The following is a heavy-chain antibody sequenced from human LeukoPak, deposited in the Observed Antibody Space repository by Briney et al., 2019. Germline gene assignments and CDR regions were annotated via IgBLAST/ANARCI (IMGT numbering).Heavy chain of an antibody. Sequence: SETLSLSCTMSGGSISSSSYGWGWIRQLPGKGLEWIGSIYYSGTTHYNPSLESRVTISVDTSKNQFSLKLASVTAADTAVYYCAKGAGGFSYYNWFDPWGQGTLVTVSS. CDR1: GGSISSSSYG. D-gene: IGHD5-18*01. J-gene: IGHJ5*02. V-gene: IGHV4-39*07. CDR3: AKGAGGFSYYNWFDP. CDR2: IYYSGTT.